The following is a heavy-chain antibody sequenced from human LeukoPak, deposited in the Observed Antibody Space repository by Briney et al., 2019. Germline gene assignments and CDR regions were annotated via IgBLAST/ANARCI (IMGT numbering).Heavy chain of an antibody. Sequence: SVKVSCKASGGTFSSYAISWVRQAPGQGLEWMGGIMPIFGTANYAQKFQGRVAITTDESTSTAYMELSSLRSEDTAVYYCARERCSSTSCYFRSAFDIWGQGTMVTVSS. V-gene: IGHV1-69*05. D-gene: IGHD2-2*01. J-gene: IGHJ3*02. CDR1: GGTFSSYA. CDR2: IMPIFGTA. CDR3: ARERCSSTSCYFRSAFDI.